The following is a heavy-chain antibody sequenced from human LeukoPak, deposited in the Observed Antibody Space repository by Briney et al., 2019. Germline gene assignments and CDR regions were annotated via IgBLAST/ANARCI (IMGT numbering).Heavy chain of an antibody. D-gene: IGHD3-9*01. CDR1: GGTFSSYA. V-gene: IGHV1-69*04. CDR2: IIPILGIA. CDR3: ARVYYDILTGDYLYGMDV. Sequence: SVPVSCKASGGTFSSYAISWVRQAPGQGLEWMGRIIPILGIANYAQKFQGRVTITADKSTSTAYMELISLRSEDTAVYYCARVYYDILTGDYLYGMDVWGQG. J-gene: IGHJ6*02.